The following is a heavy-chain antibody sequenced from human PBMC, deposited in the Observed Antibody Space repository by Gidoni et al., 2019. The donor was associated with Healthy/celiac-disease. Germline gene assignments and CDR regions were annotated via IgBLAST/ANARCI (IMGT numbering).Heavy chain of an antibody. CDR1: GLPFDDYA. J-gene: IGHJ4*02. Sequence: EVQLVEYGGGWVQPGRSLRLPCAASGLPFDDYAIHWGRQVPGKGLEWVSGISWNSGSIGYADSDKGRVTITRDNAKNYLYLQMNMLRAEDTALYYCAKDIAYGGKPYYFDYWGQGTLVTVSS. CDR3: AKDIAYGGKPYYFDY. D-gene: IGHD4-17*01. CDR2: ISWNSGSI. V-gene: IGHV3-9*01.